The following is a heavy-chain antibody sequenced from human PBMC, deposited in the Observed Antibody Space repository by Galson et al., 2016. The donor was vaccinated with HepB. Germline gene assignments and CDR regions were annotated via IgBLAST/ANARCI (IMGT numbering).Heavy chain of an antibody. CDR3: VRDLSQHVYGMDV. J-gene: IGHJ6*02. CDR1: GFTFSNYG. Sequence: SLRLSCAASGFTFSNYGMHWVRQAPGKGLEWVAVIWYDGSSKYYADSVKGRFTISRDNSKNTLFGRMNSLRAEETAVYYCVRDLSQHVYGMDVWGQGTTVTVSS. CDR2: IWYDGSSK. V-gene: IGHV3-33*01.